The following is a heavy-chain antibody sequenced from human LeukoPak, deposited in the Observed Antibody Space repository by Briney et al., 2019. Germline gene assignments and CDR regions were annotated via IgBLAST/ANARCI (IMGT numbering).Heavy chain of an antibody. CDR1: GDSVSSKSAS. J-gene: IGHJ4*02. D-gene: IGHD1-26*01. Sequence: SQTLSLTCAISGDSVSSKSASGNWIRQSPSRGLEWLGRTYSRSKWFNDYAVSVKSRITINPDTSKNQFSLHLTSVTPDDTAVYYCARGTGSLDYWGQGTLVTVSS. CDR2: TYSRSKWFN. CDR3: ARGTGSLDY. V-gene: IGHV6-1*01.